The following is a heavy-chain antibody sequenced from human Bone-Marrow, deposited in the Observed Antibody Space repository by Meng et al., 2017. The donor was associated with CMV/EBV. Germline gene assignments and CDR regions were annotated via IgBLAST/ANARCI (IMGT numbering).Heavy chain of an antibody. V-gene: IGHV3-53*01. CDR2: IYSGGST. CDR3: ARGRRGRNYYYGMDG. Sequence: GESLKISCAASGFTVSSNYMSWVRQAPGKGLEWVSVIYSGGSTYYADSVKGRFTISRDNSKNTLYLQMNSLRAEDTAVYYCARGRRGRNYYYGMDGWGQGTTVTVSS. J-gene: IGHJ6*02. CDR1: GFTVSSNY. D-gene: IGHD2-15*01.